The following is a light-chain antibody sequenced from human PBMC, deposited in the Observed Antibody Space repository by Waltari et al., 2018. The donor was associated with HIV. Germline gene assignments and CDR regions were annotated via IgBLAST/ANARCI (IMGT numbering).Light chain of an antibody. CDR2: GAS. V-gene: IGKV3-20*01. CDR1: QSIISNY. Sequence: EIVLKQSPGTLSLSPGERATLSCRASQSIISNYLAWYQQKPGQAPRLLIYGASSRATGIPDRFSGSGSVTDFTLTISRLEPEDFAVYYCQQYGSSPWTFGQGTKVEIK. J-gene: IGKJ1*01. CDR3: QQYGSSPWT.